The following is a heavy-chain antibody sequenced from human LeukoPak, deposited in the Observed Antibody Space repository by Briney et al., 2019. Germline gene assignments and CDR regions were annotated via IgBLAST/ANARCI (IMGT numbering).Heavy chain of an antibody. CDR1: GGSISSYY. D-gene: IGHD3-10*01. CDR3: ARRGGPTNAFDI. CDR2: IYYSGST. V-gene: IGHV4-59*08. Sequence: PSETLSLTCTVSGGSISSYYWSWIRQPPGKGLEWIGYIYYSGSTNYNPSLKSRVTISVDTSKNQFSLKLSSVTAADTAVYYCARRGGPTNAFDIWGQGTMVTVSS. J-gene: IGHJ3*02.